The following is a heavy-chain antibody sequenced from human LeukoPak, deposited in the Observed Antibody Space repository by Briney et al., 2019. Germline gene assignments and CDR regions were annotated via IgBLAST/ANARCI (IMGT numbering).Heavy chain of an antibody. CDR3: ARPFRSGGSCYGY. V-gene: IGHV1-69*04. D-gene: IGHD2-15*01. CDR1: GGTFSSYA. Sequence: SVKVSCKASGGTFSSYAISWVRQAPGQGLEWMGRIIPILGIANYAQKFQGRVTITADKSTSTAYMELSSLRSEDTAVYYCARPFRSGGSCYGYWGQGTLVTVSS. J-gene: IGHJ4*02. CDR2: IIPILGIA.